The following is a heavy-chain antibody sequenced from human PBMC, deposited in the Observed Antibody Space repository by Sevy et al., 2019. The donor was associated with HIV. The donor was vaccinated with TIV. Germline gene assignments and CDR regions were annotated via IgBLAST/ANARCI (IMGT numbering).Heavy chain of an antibody. CDR1: GFTFSSYA. CDR3: AKVGTYYYGSGRTFDY. Sequence: GGSLRLSCAASGFTFSSYAMNWVRQAPGKGLEWVSAISGSGGSTYYADSVKGRFTISRDNSKNTLYLQMNSLRAEDTAVYYCAKVGTYYYGSGRTFDYWGQGTLVTVSS. D-gene: IGHD3-10*01. J-gene: IGHJ4*02. V-gene: IGHV3-23*01. CDR2: ISGSGGST.